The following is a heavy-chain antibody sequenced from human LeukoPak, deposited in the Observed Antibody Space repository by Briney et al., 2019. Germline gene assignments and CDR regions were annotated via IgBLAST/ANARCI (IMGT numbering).Heavy chain of an antibody. CDR2: IKQDGSEK. V-gene: IGHV3-7*01. Sequence: GGSLRLSCAASGFTFSSYWMSWVRQAPGKGLEWVANIKQDGSEKYYVDSVKGRFTISRDNAKNSLYLQMNSLRAEDTAVYYCARLGEVVVPEAFDIWGQGTMVTVSS. D-gene: IGHD2-2*01. J-gene: IGHJ3*02. CDR3: ARLGEVVVPEAFDI. CDR1: GFTFSSYW.